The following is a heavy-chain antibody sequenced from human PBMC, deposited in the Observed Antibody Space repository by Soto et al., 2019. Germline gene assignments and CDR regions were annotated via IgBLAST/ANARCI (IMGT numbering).Heavy chain of an antibody. J-gene: IGHJ6*03. CDR1: GGSFSGYY. CDR2: INHSGST. Sequence: PSETLSLTCAVYGGSFSGYYWSWIRQPPGKGLEWIGEINHSGSTNYNPSLKSRVTISVDTSKNQFSLKLSSVTAADTAVYYRARGGNYYGSGSYRPRPYYYYYYMDVWGKGTTVTVSS. D-gene: IGHD3-10*01. V-gene: IGHV4-34*01. CDR3: ARGGNYYGSGSYRPRPYYYYYYMDV.